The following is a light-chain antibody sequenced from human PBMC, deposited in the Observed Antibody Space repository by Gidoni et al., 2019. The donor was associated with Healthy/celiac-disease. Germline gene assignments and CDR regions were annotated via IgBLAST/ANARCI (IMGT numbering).Light chain of an antibody. CDR3: SSYTSSSTRV. Sequence: QSALTQPASVSGSHGQSITISCTGPSSDVGGYNYVSWYQPPPGKAPNLMIYEVSTRPSGVSNRFSGSKSGNTASLTISGLQAEDEADYYCSSYTSSSTRVFGGGTKLTVL. V-gene: IGLV2-14*01. CDR1: SSDVGGYNY. J-gene: IGLJ3*02. CDR2: EVS.